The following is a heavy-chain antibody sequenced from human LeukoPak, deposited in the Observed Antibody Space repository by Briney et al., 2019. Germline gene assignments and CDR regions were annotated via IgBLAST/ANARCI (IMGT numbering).Heavy chain of an antibody. CDR3: PKQSYASGWNPFDY. CDR2: VSGGGVTT. V-gene: IGHV3-23*01. CDR1: GLTFSSYS. J-gene: IGHJ4*02. D-gene: IGHD6-19*01. Sequence: GGSLRLSCAASGLTFSSYSMNWVRQAPGKGLEWVSTVSGGGVTTYYADSAKGRFTISRDNSKNSLYLQMNSLTAEDTAVYYCPKQSYASGWNPFDYWGQGILVTVSS.